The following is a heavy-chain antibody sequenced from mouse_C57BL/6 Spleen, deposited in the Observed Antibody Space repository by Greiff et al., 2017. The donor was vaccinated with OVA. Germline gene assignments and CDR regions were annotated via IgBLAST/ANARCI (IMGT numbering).Heavy chain of an antibody. Sequence: QVQLKQPGAELVKPGASVKMSCKASGYTFTSYWITWVKQRPGQGLEWIGDIYPGSGSTNYNEKFKSKATLTVDTSSSTAYMQLSSLTSEDSAVYYCARSALITTVVEDYWGQGTTLTVSS. CDR3: ARSALITTVVEDY. D-gene: IGHD1-1*01. CDR2: IYPGSGST. J-gene: IGHJ2*01. V-gene: IGHV1-55*01. CDR1: GYTFTSYW.